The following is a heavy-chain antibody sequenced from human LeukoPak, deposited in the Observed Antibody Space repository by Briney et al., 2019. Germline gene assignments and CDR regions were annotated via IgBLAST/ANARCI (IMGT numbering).Heavy chain of an antibody. CDR3: ARDRVEMATTDAFDI. Sequence: WASVKVSCTASGYTFTGYYMHWVRQAPGQGLEWMGGIIPIFGTANYAQKFQGRVTITADESTSTAYMELSSLRSEDTAVYYCARDRVEMATTDAFDIWGQGTMVTVSS. D-gene: IGHD5-24*01. CDR2: IIPIFGTA. CDR1: GYTFTGYY. J-gene: IGHJ3*02. V-gene: IGHV1-69*13.